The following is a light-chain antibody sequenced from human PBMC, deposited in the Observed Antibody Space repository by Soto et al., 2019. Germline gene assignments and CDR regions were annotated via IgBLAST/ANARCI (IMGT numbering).Light chain of an antibody. Sequence: EIVLTQSPGTLSLSPGERATLSCRASQSVSSSYLAWYQQKPCQAPRLLIYGASSRSTCIPDRCSGSGSGTDFSLTISRLEPEDFAVYYFQHYHSLGLTFGGGPKVDIK. CDR2: GAS. CDR3: QHYHSLGLT. CDR1: QSVSSSY. V-gene: IGKV3-20*01. J-gene: IGKJ4*01.